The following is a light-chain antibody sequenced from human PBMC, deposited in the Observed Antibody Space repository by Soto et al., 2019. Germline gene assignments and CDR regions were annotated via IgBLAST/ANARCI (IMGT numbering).Light chain of an antibody. CDR1: QSIASY. CDR2: ATS. CDR3: QQSSSSPTWT. V-gene: IGKV1-39*01. J-gene: IGKJ1*01. Sequence: DIQMTQSPSSLSASVGDRVTITCRASQSIASYLNWYQHKPGKAPNLLIYATSILQSGVPSRFSVSGSGTDFTLAISGLQPEDFSTYYCQQSSSSPTWTFGQGTKVEIK.